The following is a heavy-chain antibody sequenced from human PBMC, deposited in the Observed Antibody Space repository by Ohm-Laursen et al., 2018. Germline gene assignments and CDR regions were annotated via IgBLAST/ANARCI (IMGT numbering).Heavy chain of an antibody. V-gene: IGHV3-23*01. Sequence: SLRLSCTASGFTFSSYAMSWVRQAPGKGLEWVSVISGNGVNTYYSDSVKRRFTISRDNSKNTLYLQMNSLRAEDTAVYYCAKQGGYIHDWGQGTLVTVSS. CDR3: AKQGGYIHD. D-gene: IGHD3-16*01. CDR1: GFTFSSYA. CDR2: ISGNGVNT. J-gene: IGHJ4*02.